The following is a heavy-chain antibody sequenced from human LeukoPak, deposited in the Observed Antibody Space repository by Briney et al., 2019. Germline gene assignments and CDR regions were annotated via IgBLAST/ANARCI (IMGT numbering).Heavy chain of an antibody. CDR2: IYYSGST. D-gene: IGHD3-22*01. CDR1: GGSIRSGGSY. CDR3: ARGPLTVIADDSSEDAFDI. J-gene: IGHJ3*02. V-gene: IGHV4-31*03. Sequence: KPSETLSLTCSVSGGSIRSGGSYWTWIRQHPGKGLEWIGYIYYSGSTYYNPSLKSRVTISVDTSRNQFSLKLSSVTAADTAVYYCARGPLTVIADDSSEDAFDIWGQGTMVIVSS.